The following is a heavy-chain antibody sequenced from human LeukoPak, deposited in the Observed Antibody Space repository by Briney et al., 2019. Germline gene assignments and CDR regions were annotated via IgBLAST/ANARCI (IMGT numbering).Heavy chain of an antibody. CDR2: IKEDGGEI. CDR3: VRENYYFAY. J-gene: IGHJ4*02. V-gene: IGHV3-7*01. Sequence: GGSLSLSCADSGFTFSQYWMSWVRQAPGRGLEWVAKIKEDGGEIYYVDSVKGRFTISRDNAKKSLFLHMNSLRGEDTAVYYCVRENYYFAYWGQGTLVTVSS. CDR1: GFTFSQYW.